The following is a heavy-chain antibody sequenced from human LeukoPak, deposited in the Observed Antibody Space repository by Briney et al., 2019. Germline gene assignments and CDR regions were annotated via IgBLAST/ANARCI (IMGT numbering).Heavy chain of an antibody. CDR1: GGTFSSYA. V-gene: IGHV1-8*02. J-gene: IGHJ6*02. CDR3: ARGLTASKADGMDV. D-gene: IGHD1-14*01. CDR2: MNPNSGNT. Sequence: ASVKVSCKASGGTFSSYAINWVRQATGQGLEWMGWMNPNSGNTGYAQKFQGRVTMTRNTSISTAYMELSSLRSEDTAVYYCARGLTASKADGMDVWGQGTTVTVSS.